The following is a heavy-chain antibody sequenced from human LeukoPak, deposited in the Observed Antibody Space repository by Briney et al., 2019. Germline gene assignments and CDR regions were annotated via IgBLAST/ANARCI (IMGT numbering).Heavy chain of an antibody. CDR1: DYSISKGYY. CDR3: ARVRQHLVDY. J-gene: IGHJ4*02. V-gene: IGHV4-59*01. Sequence: AETLSLTCTVSDYSISKGYYWGWIRQPPGKGLEWIGYIYYSGSTNYNPSLKSRVTISVDTSKNQFSLKLSSVTAADTAVYYCARVRQHLVDYWGQGTLVTVSS. D-gene: IGHD6-13*01. CDR2: IYYSGST.